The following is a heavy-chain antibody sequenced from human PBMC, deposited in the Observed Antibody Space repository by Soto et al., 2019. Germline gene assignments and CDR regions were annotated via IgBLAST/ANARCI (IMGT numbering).Heavy chain of an antibody. CDR3: AKVPASHYYGLGTYWGYYYYYGMDV. J-gene: IGHJ6*02. CDR1: GFTFSIYG. Sequence: GGSLRLSCAASGFTFSIYGMRWVRQAPGKGLEWVAVISYDGTNKNYADSVKGRFTISRDNSKNTLYLQMDSLSAEDTAVYYCAKVPASHYYGLGTYWGYYYYYGMDVWGQGTTVTVSS. CDR2: ISYDGTNK. V-gene: IGHV3-30*18. D-gene: IGHD3-10*01.